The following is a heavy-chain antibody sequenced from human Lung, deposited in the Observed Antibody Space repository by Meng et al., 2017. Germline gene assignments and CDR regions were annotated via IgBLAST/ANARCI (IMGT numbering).Heavy chain of an antibody. CDR2: INHSGST. V-gene: IGHV4-34*01. CDR3: ARGPTTMAHDFDY. D-gene: IGHD4-11*01. Sequence: HTWVRGLFRPAGTLPLPFFVACGSFSDYYWSWIRQPPGKGLEWIGEINHSGSTNYNPSLESRATISVDTSQNNLSLKLSSVTAADSAVYYCARGPTTMAHDFDYWGQGTLVTVSS. CDR1: CGSFSDYY. J-gene: IGHJ4*02.